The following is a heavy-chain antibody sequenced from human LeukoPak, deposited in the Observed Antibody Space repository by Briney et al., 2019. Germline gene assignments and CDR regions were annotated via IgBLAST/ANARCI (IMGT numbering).Heavy chain of an antibody. D-gene: IGHD3-22*01. CDR3: ARGRGFYDSSAYYRFDY. Sequence: ASVKVSCKASGYTFTSYGISWVRQAPGQGLEWRGWISAHNGKTNYAQKFQDRVTMTTDTSTRTAYMELRSLRSDDTAVYYCARGRGFYDSSAYYRFDYWGQGTLVTVSS. CDR1: GYTFTSYG. V-gene: IGHV1-18*01. CDR2: ISAHNGKT. J-gene: IGHJ4*02.